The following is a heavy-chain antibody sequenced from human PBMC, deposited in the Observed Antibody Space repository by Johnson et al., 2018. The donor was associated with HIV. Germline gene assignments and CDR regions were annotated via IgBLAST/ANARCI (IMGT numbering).Heavy chain of an antibody. J-gene: IGHJ3*02. V-gene: IGHV3-30*04. Sequence: QVQLVESGGGVVQPGRSLRLSCAASGFTFSSYAMHWVRQAPGKGLEWVAVLTYDGRNKYYADSVKGRFTISRDNSKNTLYLQMNSLRDEDTALYYCAKDRSGGALGAFDIWGHGTMVTVSS. CDR2: LTYDGRNK. CDR3: AKDRSGGALGAFDI. D-gene: IGHD2-15*01. CDR1: GFTFSSYA.